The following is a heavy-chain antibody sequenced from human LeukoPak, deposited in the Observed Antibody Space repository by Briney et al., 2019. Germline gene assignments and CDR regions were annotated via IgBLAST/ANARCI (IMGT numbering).Heavy chain of an antibody. J-gene: IGHJ6*03. CDR1: AFNFADYA. D-gene: IGHD4-17*01. V-gene: IGHV3-43D*04. CDR2: ISRDGSST. Sequence: PGGSMRLACASYAFNFADYAIHWDRQIPGKGLEWISLISRDGSSTYYGDAVKGRFTTSRDNSKNYLFLQMDSLRVDDTAFYFCAKDHDSGDYLAFYMGVWGKGTTVTVSS. CDR3: AKDHDSGDYLAFYMGV.